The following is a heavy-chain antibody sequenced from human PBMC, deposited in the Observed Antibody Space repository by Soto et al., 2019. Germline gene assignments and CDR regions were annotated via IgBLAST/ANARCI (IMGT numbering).Heavy chain of an antibody. CDR1: GFTFSSYS. CDR3: ARERPRITIFGVVPPRSYYMDV. V-gene: IGHV3-48*01. J-gene: IGHJ6*03. Sequence: GGSLRLSCAASGFTFSSYSMNWVRQAPGKGLEWVSYISSSSSTIYYADSVKGRFTISRDNAKNSLYLQMNSLRAEDTAVYYCARERPRITIFGVVPPRSYYMDVWGKGTTVTVSS. D-gene: IGHD3-3*01. CDR2: ISSSSSTI.